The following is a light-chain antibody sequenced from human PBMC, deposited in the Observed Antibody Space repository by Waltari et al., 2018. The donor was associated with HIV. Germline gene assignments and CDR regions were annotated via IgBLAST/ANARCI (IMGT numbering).Light chain of an antibody. CDR1: SPNLGSHY. Sequence: QSVPTQPPSASGTPGQRVTISCSGGSPNLGSHYVFWYQLLPGTAPKLLVYRNDQRPSGVPDRLSGSKSGTSASLAISGLRSEDEADYYCAAWDDSLSGYVFGTGTKVTVL. CDR2: RND. J-gene: IGLJ1*01. CDR3: AAWDDSLSGYV. V-gene: IGLV1-47*01.